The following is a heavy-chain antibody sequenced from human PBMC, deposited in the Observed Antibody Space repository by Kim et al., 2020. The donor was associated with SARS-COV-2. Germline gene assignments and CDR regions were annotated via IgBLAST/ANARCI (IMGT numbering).Heavy chain of an antibody. Sequence: PSLKSRVTISVDTSKNQFSLKLSSVTAADTAVYYCARGATYYYDSSVLGYWGQGTLVTVSS. D-gene: IGHD3-22*01. CDR3: ARGATYYYDSSVLGY. V-gene: IGHV4-59*09. J-gene: IGHJ4*02.